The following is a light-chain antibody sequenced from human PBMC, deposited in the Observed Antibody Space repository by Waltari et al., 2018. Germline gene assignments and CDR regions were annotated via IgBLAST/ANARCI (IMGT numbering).Light chain of an antibody. V-gene: IGKV3-15*01. CDR3: QQYYVWPPIT. CDR2: GAS. J-gene: IGKJ4*01. CDR1: KRVRTN. Sequence: VLLTQSPASLSVSPGETVSLSCRPTKRVRTNLVWYQQKAGQAPRTLIYGASTRASGVPSRFSGSGSETDFTLIISSLQSEDAAVYFCQQYYVWPPITFGGGTKLEI.